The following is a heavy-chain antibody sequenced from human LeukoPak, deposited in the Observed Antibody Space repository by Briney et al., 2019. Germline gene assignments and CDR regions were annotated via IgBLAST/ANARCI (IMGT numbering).Heavy chain of an antibody. CDR2: INDSGNT. J-gene: IGHJ4*02. CDR1: GGSISSYH. CDR3: ARTEQLWLKVDD. V-gene: IGHV4-59*01. Sequence: SETLSLTCTVSGGSISSYHWSWIRQPPGKGLEWIGYINDSGNTNYNPSLKSRVTISVDTSKNQFSLKMRSVTAADTAVYYCARTEQLWLKVDDWGQGTLVTVSS. D-gene: IGHD5-18*01.